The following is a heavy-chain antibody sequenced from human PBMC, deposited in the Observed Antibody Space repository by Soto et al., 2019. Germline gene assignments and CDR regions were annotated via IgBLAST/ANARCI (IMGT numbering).Heavy chain of an antibody. CDR1: GYPFNDNH. J-gene: IGHJ5*01. CDR3: ATAKRGTVSLLSA. V-gene: IGHV1-2*02. CDR2: LNPYSGAT. Sequence: QVQLVQSGAELRKPGASVKVSCKASGYPFNDNHIHWVRQAPGQGLAWMGWLNPYSGATTYGGNYKGRITLTRDTSLSTSYMELIGLRSDDTAVYYCATAKRGTVSLLSAWGQGTLVTVSS. D-gene: IGHD4-4*01.